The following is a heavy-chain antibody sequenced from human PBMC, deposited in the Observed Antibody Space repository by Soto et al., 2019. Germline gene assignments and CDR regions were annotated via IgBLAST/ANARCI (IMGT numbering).Heavy chain of an antibody. D-gene: IGHD3-22*01. J-gene: IGHJ1*01. CDR2: IIPIFGTA. Sequence: SVKVSCKASGGTFSSCAISWVRQAPGQGLEWMGGIIPIFGTANYAQKFQGRVTITADKSTSTAYMELSSLRSEDTAVYYCARVYDSSGYSYFQHWGQGTLVTVSS. CDR1: GGTFSSCA. CDR3: ARVYDSSGYSYFQH. V-gene: IGHV1-69*06.